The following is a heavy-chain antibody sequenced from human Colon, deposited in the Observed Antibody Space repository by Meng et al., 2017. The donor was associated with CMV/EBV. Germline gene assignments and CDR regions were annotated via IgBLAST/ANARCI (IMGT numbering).Heavy chain of an antibody. CDR2: TYFRSKWYN. V-gene: IGHV6-1*01. CDR3: ERDLSGTYFH. D-gene: IGHD1-26*01. CDR1: GDSVSSNRAA. J-gene: IGHJ1*01. Sequence: SQTPSLTRGISGDSVSSNRAAWNWIRQSPSRGLEWLGRTYFRSKWYNDYAESVKSRITINPDTSKNQFALHLNAVTPEDRAVYCCERDLSGTYFHWGQGTLVTVSS.